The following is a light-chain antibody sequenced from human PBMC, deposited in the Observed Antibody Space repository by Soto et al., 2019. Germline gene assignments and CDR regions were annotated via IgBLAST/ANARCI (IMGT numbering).Light chain of an antibody. V-gene: IGKV3-15*01. CDR2: GAS. CDR3: PPYNHCPPYT. Sequence: EVVLTQSPATLSLSPGERATLSCRASQSVNVKLAWHQQKPGQAPRLLIYGASTRAAGVPARFTGSGSGTEFTITISSLQSDDFSVYYCPPYNHCPPYTFGQGTKLDIK. J-gene: IGKJ2*01. CDR1: QSVNVK.